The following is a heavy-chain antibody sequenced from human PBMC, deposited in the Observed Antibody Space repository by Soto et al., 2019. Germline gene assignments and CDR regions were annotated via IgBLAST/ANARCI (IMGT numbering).Heavy chain of an antibody. CDR3: ARGVGGWYGDGAFDI. CDR2: IYYSGST. Sequence: SETLSLTCTVSGGSTSSSSYYWGWIRQPPGKGLEWIGSIYYSGSTYYNPSLKSRVTISVDTSKNQFSLKLSSVTAADTAVYYCARGVGGWYGDGAFDIWGQGTMVTVSS. V-gene: IGHV4-39*01. D-gene: IGHD6-19*01. J-gene: IGHJ3*02. CDR1: GGSTSSSSYY.